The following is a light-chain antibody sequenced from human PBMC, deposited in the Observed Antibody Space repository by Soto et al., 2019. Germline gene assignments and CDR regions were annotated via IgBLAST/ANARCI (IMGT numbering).Light chain of an antibody. CDR1: QDIRNN. CDR3: QQAKSFPLT. Sequence: IQMTQSPSSLSASVGGGVTITCRASQDIRNNLAWYQQIPGKAPKLLISAASSLQSGVPSRFSGSVSGTDFSLTVSGLQPEDSATYYCQQAKSFPLTFGGGTKVEIK. J-gene: IGKJ4*01. V-gene: IGKV1-12*01. CDR2: AAS.